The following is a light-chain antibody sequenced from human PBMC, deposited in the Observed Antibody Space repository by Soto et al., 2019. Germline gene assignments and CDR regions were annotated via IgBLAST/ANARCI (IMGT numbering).Light chain of an antibody. J-gene: IGKJ1*01. Sequence: VKLPHSPSFLATLVEAGAPITCRSRHGINSYLAWYQQKPGQPPKLLIYAASTLQTGVPSRFGGSGSGTEFTLTISSLQPEDSATYYCQQLNSYPRTFGQGTKVDIK. CDR3: QQLNSYPRT. V-gene: IGKV1-9*01. CDR2: AAS. CDR1: HGINSY.